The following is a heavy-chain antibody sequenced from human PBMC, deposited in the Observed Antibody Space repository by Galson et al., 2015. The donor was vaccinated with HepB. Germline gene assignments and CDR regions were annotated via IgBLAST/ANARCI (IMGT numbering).Heavy chain of an antibody. J-gene: IGHJ4*02. CDR1: GYTFTSYA. D-gene: IGHD3-16*02. Sequence: SVKVSCKASGYTFTSYAMHWVRQAPGQRLEWMGWINAGNGNTKYSQKFQGRVTITRDTSASTAYMELSSLRSEDTAVYYCAVYYDYVWGGYRSLGYFDYWGQGTLVTVSS. V-gene: IGHV1-3*01. CDR2: INAGNGNT. CDR3: AVYYDYVWGGYRSLGYFDY.